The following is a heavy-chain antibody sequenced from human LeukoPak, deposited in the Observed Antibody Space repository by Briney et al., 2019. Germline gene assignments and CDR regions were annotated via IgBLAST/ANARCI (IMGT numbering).Heavy chain of an antibody. Sequence: KPGGSLRLSCAAYGFTFSDYYISWIRQAPGKGLEWVSYISSSSSYTNYADSVKGRFTISRDNAKNSLYLQMNSLRAEDTAVYYCAREATVSTDYWGQGTLVTVSS. D-gene: IGHD4-17*01. J-gene: IGHJ4*02. CDR1: GFTFSDYY. CDR3: AREATVSTDY. CDR2: ISSSSSYT. V-gene: IGHV3-11*05.